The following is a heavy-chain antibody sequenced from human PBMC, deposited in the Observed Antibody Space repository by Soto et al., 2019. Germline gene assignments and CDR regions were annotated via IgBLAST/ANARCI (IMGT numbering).Heavy chain of an antibody. V-gene: IGHV4-34*01. CDR3: ARAYSSSWYRPGWVDY. CDR1: GGSFSGYY. D-gene: IGHD6-13*01. CDR2: INHSGST. Sequence: SETLSLTCAVYGGSFSGYYWSWICQPPGKGLEWIGEINHSGSTNYNPSLKSRVTISVDTSKNQFSLKLSSVTAADTAVYYCARAYSSSWYRPGWVDYWGQGTLVTVSS. J-gene: IGHJ4*02.